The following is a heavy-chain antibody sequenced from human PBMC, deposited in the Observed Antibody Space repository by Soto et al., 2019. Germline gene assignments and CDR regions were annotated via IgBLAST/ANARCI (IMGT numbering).Heavy chain of an antibody. CDR3: ARDHCSAVEWGTPYYRSVMDV. J-gene: IGHJ6*02. Sequence: RWVRQAKRKGLEWMGWISAYNGNTNYAQKLQGRVTMTTDTSTSTAYMELRSLRSDDTAVYYCARDHCSAVEWGTPYYRSVMDVWGQGTTVTVSS. V-gene: IGHV1-18*01. CDR2: ISAYNGNT. D-gene: IGHD1-26*01.